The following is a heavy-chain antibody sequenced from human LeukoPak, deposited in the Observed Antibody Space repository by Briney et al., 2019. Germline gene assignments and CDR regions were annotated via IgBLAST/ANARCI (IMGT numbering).Heavy chain of an antibody. V-gene: IGHV1-2*02. D-gene: IGHD3-9*01. CDR2: INPNSGGT. CDR3: ARGGYYDILTGYYSVFDY. CDR1: GYTFTGYY. J-gene: IGHJ4*02. Sequence: ASVKVSCKASGYTFTGYYMHWVRQAPGQGLEWMGWINPNSGGTNYAQKFQGRVTMTGDTSISTAYMELSRLRSDDTAVYYCARGGYYDILTGYYSVFDYWGQGTLVTVPS.